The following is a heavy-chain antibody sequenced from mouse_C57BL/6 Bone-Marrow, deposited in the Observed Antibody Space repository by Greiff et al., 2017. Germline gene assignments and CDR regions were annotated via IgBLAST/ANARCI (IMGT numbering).Heavy chain of an antibody. V-gene: IGHV1-50*01. CDR2: IDPSDSYT. CDR1: GYTFTSYW. CDR3: ARQDYGSSAY. J-gene: IGHJ3*01. Sequence: QVHVKQSGAELVKPGASVKLSCKASGYTFTSYWVQWVKQRPGQGLEWIGEIDPSDSYTNYNQKFKGKATLTVDTSSSTAYMQLSSLTSEDSAVYYCARQDYGSSAYWGQGTLVTVSA. D-gene: IGHD1-1*01.